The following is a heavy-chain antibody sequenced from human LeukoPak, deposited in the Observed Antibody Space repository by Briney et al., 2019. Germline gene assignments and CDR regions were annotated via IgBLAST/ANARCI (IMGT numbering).Heavy chain of an antibody. Sequence: GGSLRLSCTASKFTFSHYGMQWVRQAPGKGLEWVAVISSDGCIKVYADSVKGRFTLSRDNSINTVDLQMNSLRAEDTAVYYCVKEYHSRGFGAYFDYWGQGTLVTVSS. D-gene: IGHD3-3*01. CDR2: ISSDGCIK. CDR3: VKEYHSRGFGAYFDY. CDR1: KFTFSHYG. J-gene: IGHJ4*02. V-gene: IGHV3-30*18.